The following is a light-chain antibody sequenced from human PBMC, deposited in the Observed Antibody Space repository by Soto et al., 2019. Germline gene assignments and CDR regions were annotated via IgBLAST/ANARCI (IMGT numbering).Light chain of an antibody. CDR3: QHYTSYSEA. V-gene: IGKV1-5*03. Sequence: DIQMTQSPSTLSGSVGDGVTITCRASQTISSWLAWYQQKPGKAPKLLIYKASTLKSGVPSRFSGSGSGPEFTLTISSLEPDDFATYYCQHYTSYSEAFGQGTKVELK. J-gene: IGKJ1*01. CDR2: KAS. CDR1: QTISSW.